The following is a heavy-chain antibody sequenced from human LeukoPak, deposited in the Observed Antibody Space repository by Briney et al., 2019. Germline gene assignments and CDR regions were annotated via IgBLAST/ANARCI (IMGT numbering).Heavy chain of an antibody. CDR2: IWYDGSNR. D-gene: IGHD2-15*01. CDR3: ARDRVVAAIDY. CDR1: GFTFSSYG. V-gene: IGHV3-33*01. J-gene: IGHJ4*02. Sequence: PGGSLRLSCAASGFTFSSYGMHWVRQAPGKGLEWVAVIWYDGSNRYYADSVKGRFTISRDNSKNTPYLQMNSLRAEDTAVYYCARDRVVAAIDYWGQGTLVTVSS.